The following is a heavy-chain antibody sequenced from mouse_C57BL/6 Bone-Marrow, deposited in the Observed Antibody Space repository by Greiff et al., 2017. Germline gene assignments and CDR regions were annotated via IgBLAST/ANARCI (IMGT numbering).Heavy chain of an antibody. CDR1: GFTFSSYA. Sequence: EVKVVESGGGLVKPGGSLKLSCAASGFTFSSYAMSWVRQTPEKRLEWVATISDGGSYTYYPDNVKGRFTISRDNAKNNLYLQMSHLKSEDTAMYYCARSGRRDYWGQGTTLTVSS. J-gene: IGHJ2*01. D-gene: IGHD1-1*01. CDR2: ISDGGSYT. V-gene: IGHV5-4*03. CDR3: ARSGRRDY.